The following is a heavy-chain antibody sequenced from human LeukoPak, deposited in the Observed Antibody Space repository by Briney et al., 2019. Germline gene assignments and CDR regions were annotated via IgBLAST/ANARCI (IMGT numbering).Heavy chain of an antibody. Sequence: SVKVSCKASRGTFSSYAISWVRQAPREGLEWMGRIIPILGIANYAQKFQGRVTITADKTTSTACMELSSQRSEDTAVYYCARGAPVGATTSAGAFDIWGERTMVTVSS. D-gene: IGHD1-26*01. CDR1: RGTFSSYA. CDR2: IIPILGIA. V-gene: IGHV1-69*04. CDR3: ARGAPVGATTSAGAFDI. J-gene: IGHJ3*02.